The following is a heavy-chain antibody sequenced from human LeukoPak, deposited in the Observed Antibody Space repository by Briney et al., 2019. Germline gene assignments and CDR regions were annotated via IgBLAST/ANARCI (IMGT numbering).Heavy chain of an antibody. Sequence: GGSLRLSCAASGFTFSSYGMRWGRQAPGKGLEWVAVISYDGSNKYYADSVKGRFTISRDNSKNTLYLQMNSPRAEDTAVYYCAKDAYYDILTAFNYFDYWGQGTLVTVSS. CDR3: AKDAYYDILTAFNYFDY. V-gene: IGHV3-30*18. CDR2: ISYDGSNK. J-gene: IGHJ4*02. CDR1: GFTFSSYG. D-gene: IGHD3-9*01.